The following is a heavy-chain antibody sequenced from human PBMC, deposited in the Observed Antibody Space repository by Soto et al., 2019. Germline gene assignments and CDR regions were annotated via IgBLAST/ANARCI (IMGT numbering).Heavy chain of an antibody. J-gene: IGHJ6*03. CDR1: GGTFSSYT. CDR2: IIPILGIA. D-gene: IGHD2-2*01. Sequence: SVKVSCKASGGTFSSYTISWVRQAPGQGLEWMGRIIPILGIANYAQKFQGRVTITADKSTSTAYMELSSLRSEDTAVYYCASKVPAAATFSYYYYMDVWGKGTTVTVSS. V-gene: IGHV1-69*02. CDR3: ASKVPAAATFSYYYYMDV.